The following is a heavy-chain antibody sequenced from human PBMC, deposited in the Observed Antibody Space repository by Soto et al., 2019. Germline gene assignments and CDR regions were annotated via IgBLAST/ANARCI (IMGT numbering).Heavy chain of an antibody. CDR3: ARHDNMTLGSQYLDS. J-gene: IGHJ4*02. V-gene: IGHV1-3*01. D-gene: IGHD1-1*01. CDR1: GYTFTSYA. Sequence: ASVKVSCKASGYTFTSYAMHWVRQAPGQRLEWMGWINAGNGNTKYSQKFQGRVTITRDTSASTAYMELSSLRSEDTAVYYCARHDNMTLGSQYLDSRGPGTLVTVSS. CDR2: INAGNGNT.